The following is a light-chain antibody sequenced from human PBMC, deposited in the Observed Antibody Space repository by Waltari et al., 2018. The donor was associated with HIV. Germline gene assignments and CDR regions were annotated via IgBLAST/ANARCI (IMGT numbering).Light chain of an antibody. CDR1: QSISTW. J-gene: IGKJ1*01. Sequence: DIQMPQSPSTLSASVGDRLTITCRASQSISTWLAWYQQKPGKAPKLLIYKASSLGSGVPSRFSGSGSGTEFTLTISSLQPDDFATYYCQQYNSYPWTFGQGTKVEIK. V-gene: IGKV1-5*03. CDR2: KAS. CDR3: QQYNSYPWT.